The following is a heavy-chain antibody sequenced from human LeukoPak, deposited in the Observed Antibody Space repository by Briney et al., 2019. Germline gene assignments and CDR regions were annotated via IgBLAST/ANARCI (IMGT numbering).Heavy chain of an antibody. V-gene: IGHV4-4*08. J-gene: IGHJ6*03. CDR1: GGSISSYY. CDR3: ARVVVAAAVIPIYYYMDV. CDR2: IYTSGST. Sequence: SETLSLTCTVSGGSISSYYWSWIRQPPGKGLEWIGRIYTSGSTNYNPSLKSRVTISVDTSKNQFSLKLSSVTAADTAVYYCARVVVAAAVIPIYYYMDVWGKGTTVTISS. D-gene: IGHD6-13*01.